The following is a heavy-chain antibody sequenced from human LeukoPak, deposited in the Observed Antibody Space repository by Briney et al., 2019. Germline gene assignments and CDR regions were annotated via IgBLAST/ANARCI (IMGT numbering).Heavy chain of an antibody. Sequence: GASVKVSCKASGGTFSSYAISWVRQAPGQGLEWMGGIIPIFGTANYAQKFQGRVTITADESTSTAYMELSSLRSEDTAVYYCAAWMATDATNVRFDYWGQGTLVTVSS. CDR2: IIPIFGTA. D-gene: IGHD5-24*01. V-gene: IGHV1-69*13. J-gene: IGHJ4*02. CDR1: GGTFSSYA. CDR3: AAWMATDATNVRFDY.